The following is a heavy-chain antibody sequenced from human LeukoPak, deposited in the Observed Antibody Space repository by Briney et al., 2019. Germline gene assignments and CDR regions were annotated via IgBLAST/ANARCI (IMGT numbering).Heavy chain of an antibody. CDR2: IYYSGST. CDR1: GGSISSGGYS. Sequence: SETLSPTCAVSGGSISSGGYSWSWIRQPPGKGLEWIGYIYYSGSTNYNPSLKSRVTISVDTSKNQFSLKLSSVTAADTAVYYCARGPDGYNYGFDYWGQGTLVTVSS. J-gene: IGHJ4*02. V-gene: IGHV4-61*08. CDR3: ARGPDGYNYGFDY. D-gene: IGHD5-24*01.